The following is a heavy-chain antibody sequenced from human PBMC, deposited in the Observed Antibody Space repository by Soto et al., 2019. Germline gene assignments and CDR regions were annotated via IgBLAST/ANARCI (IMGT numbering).Heavy chain of an antibody. D-gene: IGHD3-16*02. J-gene: IGHJ6*02. CDR1: GFTFSSYA. Sequence: EVQLLESGGGLVQPGGSLRLSCAASGFTFSSYAMSWVRQAPGKGLEWVSAISGSGGSTYYADSVKGRFTIARDNSKNTLYLQMHSLRDEDTAVYYCAKGGSPSYRRNYGMDVWGQGTTVTVSS. CDR2: ISGSGGST. CDR3: AKGGSPSYRRNYGMDV. V-gene: IGHV3-23*01.